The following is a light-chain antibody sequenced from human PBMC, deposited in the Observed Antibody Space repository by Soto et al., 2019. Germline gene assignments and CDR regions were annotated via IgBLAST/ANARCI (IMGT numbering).Light chain of an antibody. Sequence: MLTQSEGTMSLSPRGIATFACGASQSISSSYLAWYQQKPGQAPRVLIYGASSRATGTPDRFSGSGSGTDFTLTITSLESEDFALYYCQQYRRSPRTFGQGTKVDIK. CDR3: QQYRRSPRT. CDR1: QSISSSY. J-gene: IGKJ1*01. V-gene: IGKV3-20*01. CDR2: GAS.